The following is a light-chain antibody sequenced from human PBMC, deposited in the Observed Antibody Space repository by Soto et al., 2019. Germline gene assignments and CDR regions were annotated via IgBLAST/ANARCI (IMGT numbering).Light chain of an antibody. J-gene: IGKJ4*01. CDR1: QGISNY. CDR3: QKYNSAPRT. CDR2: AAS. V-gene: IGKV1-27*01. Sequence: DVQMTQAPSSLSASVGDRVTITCRASQGISNYLAWYQQKPGKVPKLLIYAASILQSGVPSRFSGSGSGTDFTLTISSLQAEDVATYYCQKYNSAPRTCGGGTKVEIK.